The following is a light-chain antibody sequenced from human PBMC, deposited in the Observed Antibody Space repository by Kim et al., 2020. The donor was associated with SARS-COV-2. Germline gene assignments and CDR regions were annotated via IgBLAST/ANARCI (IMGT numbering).Light chain of an antibody. J-gene: IGLJ3*02. CDR3: LLFYNGPRV. CDR2: DTY. V-gene: IGLV7-46*01. CDR1: TGAVTRGHF. Sequence: PGGTATLTCGSSTGAVTRGHFPYWFQQKPGQAPRTLIYDTYIKHSWTPARFSGSLLGGKAALTLSGAQPEDEAHYYCLLFYNGPRVFGGGTQLTVL.